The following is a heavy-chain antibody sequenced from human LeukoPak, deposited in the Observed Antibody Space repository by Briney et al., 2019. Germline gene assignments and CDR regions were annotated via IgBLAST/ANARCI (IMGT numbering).Heavy chain of an antibody. CDR3: ARDRVTILRYFDY. J-gene: IGHJ4*02. V-gene: IGHV1-18*01. CDR2: ISAYNGNT. D-gene: IGHD3-9*01. Sequence: ASVKVSCKASGYAFTSSGISWVRQAPGQGLEWMGWISAYNGNTNYAQKLQGRVTMTTDASTSTAYMELRSLRSDDTAVYYCARDRVTILRYFDYWGQGTLVSVSS. CDR1: GYAFTSSG.